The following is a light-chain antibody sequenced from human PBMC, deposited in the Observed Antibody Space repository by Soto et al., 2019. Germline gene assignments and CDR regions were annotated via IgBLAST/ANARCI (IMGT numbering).Light chain of an antibody. Sequence: QSVLTQPPSASATPGQRVAISCSGSSSNIGSYPVNWYQQLPGTAPKLLIHTATQRPSGVPDRFSGSKSGTSASLAISGLQSEDEADYYCAAWDESLSGWVFGGGTKLTVL. CDR2: TAT. CDR1: SSNIGSYP. J-gene: IGLJ3*02. V-gene: IGLV1-44*01. CDR3: AAWDESLSGWV.